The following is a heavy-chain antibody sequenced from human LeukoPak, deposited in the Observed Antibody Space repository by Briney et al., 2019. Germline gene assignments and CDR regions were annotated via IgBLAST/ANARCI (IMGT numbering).Heavy chain of an antibody. CDR2: IKHDESEK. Sequence: ASVKVSCKASGYTFTSYAMHWVRQAPGKGLEWVANIKHDESEKNYLDSVKGRFTISRDNAQNSLYLQMNGLRVEDTAVYYCTRRLDDWGQGTLVTVSS. J-gene: IGHJ4*02. CDR3: TRRLDD. D-gene: IGHD3-16*01. CDR1: GYTFTSYA. V-gene: IGHV3-7*01.